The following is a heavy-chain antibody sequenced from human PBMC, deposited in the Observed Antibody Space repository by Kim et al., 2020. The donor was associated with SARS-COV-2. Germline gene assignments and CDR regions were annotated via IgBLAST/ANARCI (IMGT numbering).Heavy chain of an antibody. J-gene: IGHJ4*02. D-gene: IGHD3-22*01. Sequence: SVKGRFTISRETAKNSLFLQMNSLRAEDPAVYYCERAGHYDSSGYLRDFDYWGQGSMVTVSS. V-gene: IGHV3-7*04. CDR3: ERAGHYDSSGYLRDFDY.